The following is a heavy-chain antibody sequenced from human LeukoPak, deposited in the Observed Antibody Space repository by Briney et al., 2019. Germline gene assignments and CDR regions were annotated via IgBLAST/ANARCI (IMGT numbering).Heavy chain of an antibody. Sequence: GGSLRLSCAASGFSFSSYGIHWVRQAPGKGLEWVAVISYDGNHKYYADSVKGRFTISRDNAKNSLYLQMNSLRAEDTAVYYCARDYYGSGSSFDPWGQGTLVTVSS. CDR1: GFSFSSYG. CDR2: ISYDGNHK. V-gene: IGHV3-30*03. J-gene: IGHJ5*02. CDR3: ARDYYGSGSSFDP. D-gene: IGHD3-10*01.